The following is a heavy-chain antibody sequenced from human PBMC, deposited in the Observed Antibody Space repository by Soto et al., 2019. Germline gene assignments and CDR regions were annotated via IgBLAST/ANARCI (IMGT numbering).Heavy chain of an antibody. D-gene: IGHD2-15*01. J-gene: IGHJ4*02. CDR2: IWYDGSNK. V-gene: IGHV3-33*01. CDR1: GFTFSSYG. CDR3: ARDGYWSGGSCYSVPVFDY. Sequence: QVQRVESGGGVVPPWRSLSLSCAASGFTFSSYGMQWVRQAPGKGLEWGAVIWYDGSNKYYADSVKGRFTISRDNSKNTLYLQMNSLRAEDTAVYYCARDGYWSGGSCYSVPVFDYWGQGTLVTVS.